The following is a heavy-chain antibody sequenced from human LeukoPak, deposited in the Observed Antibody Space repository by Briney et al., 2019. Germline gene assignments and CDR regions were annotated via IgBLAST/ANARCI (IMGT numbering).Heavy chain of an antibody. Sequence: VASVTVSCKVSGYTLTELSMRWVRQAPGKGLEWMGGFDPEDGETIYAQKFQGRVTVTEDTSTDTAYMELSSLRSEDTAVYYCATASSGSYDEGFDYWGQGTLVTVSS. CDR2: FDPEDGET. V-gene: IGHV1-24*01. D-gene: IGHD1-26*01. J-gene: IGHJ4*02. CDR1: GYTLTELS. CDR3: ATASSGSYDEGFDY.